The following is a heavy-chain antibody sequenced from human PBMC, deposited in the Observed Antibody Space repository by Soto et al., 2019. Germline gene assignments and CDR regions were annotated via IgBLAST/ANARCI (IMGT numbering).Heavy chain of an antibody. CDR2: ITSKTGDQ. CDR1: GFTFNKYS. V-gene: IGHV3-21*06. Sequence: EVRLVESGGGLVKPGGSLRLSCAASGFTFNKYSMNWVRQAPGKGLEWVSSITSKTGDQYYADSVKGRFIISRDNTKNSLSLQVASLRDEDTAVYYCARDLMPNDRGLGDLAYWGQGTRVTVSS. D-gene: IGHD3-22*01. J-gene: IGHJ4*02. CDR3: ARDLMPNDRGLGDLAY.